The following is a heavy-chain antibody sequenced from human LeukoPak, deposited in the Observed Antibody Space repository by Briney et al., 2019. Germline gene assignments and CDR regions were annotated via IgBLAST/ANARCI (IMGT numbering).Heavy chain of an antibody. CDR1: GFTFSSYG. CDR3: AILYYDSSGPSEWDAFDI. Sequence: GRSLRLSCAASGFTFSSYGMHWVRQAPGKGLEWVSSISSSSSYIYYADSVKGRFTISRDNAKNSLYLQMNSLRAEDTAVYYCAILYYDSSGPSEWDAFDIWGQGTMVTVSS. CDR2: ISSSSSYI. D-gene: IGHD3-22*01. V-gene: IGHV3-21*01. J-gene: IGHJ3*02.